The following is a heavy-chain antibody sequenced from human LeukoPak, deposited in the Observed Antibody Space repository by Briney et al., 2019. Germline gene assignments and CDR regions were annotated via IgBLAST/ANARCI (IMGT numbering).Heavy chain of an antibody. CDR3: ARDQYYYDSSGYYRDAFDI. J-gene: IGHJ3*02. V-gene: IGHV1-18*01. Sequence: ASVKVSCKASGHTFTSYGISWVRQAPGQGLEWMGWISAYNGNTNYAQKLQGRVTMTTDTSTSTAYMELRSLRSDDTAVYYCARDQYYYDSSGYYRDAFDIWGQGTMVTVSS. D-gene: IGHD3-22*01. CDR1: GHTFTSYG. CDR2: ISAYNGNT.